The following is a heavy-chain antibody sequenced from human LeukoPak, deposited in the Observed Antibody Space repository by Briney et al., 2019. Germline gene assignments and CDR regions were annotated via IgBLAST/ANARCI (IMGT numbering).Heavy chain of an antibody. J-gene: IGHJ4*02. V-gene: IGHV1-24*01. D-gene: IGHD4-17*01. Sequence: GASVRVSCKVSGYSLSELTMHWVRHAPGKGLEWMGGFDPGMAETIYAEKFQGRITMNEDTSTDTAYMELSSLRSEDTAVYYCAPGHEYGLLDYWGQGTLVTVSS. CDR2: FDPGMAET. CDR1: GYSLSELT. CDR3: APGHEYGLLDY.